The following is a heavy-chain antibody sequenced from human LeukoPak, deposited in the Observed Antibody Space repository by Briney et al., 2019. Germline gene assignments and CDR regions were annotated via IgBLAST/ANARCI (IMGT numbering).Heavy chain of an antibody. CDR1: GGSISSYY. V-gene: IGHV4-59*01. Sequence: PSETLSLTCSVSGGSISSYYWNWIRQPPGKGLEWIGYIYYSGTTKYNPSLKSRVTISADTSKNQFSLKLNSVTAADTAVYYCARSHRELLGDDAFDIRGQGTMVTVSS. J-gene: IGHJ3*02. CDR2: IYYSGTT. CDR3: ARSHRELLGDDAFDI. D-gene: IGHD1-7*01.